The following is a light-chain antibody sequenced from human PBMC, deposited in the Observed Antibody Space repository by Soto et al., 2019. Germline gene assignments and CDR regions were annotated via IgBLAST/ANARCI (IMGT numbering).Light chain of an antibody. J-gene: IGKJ4*01. CDR3: QYRGNSPLT. CDR1: QSLGSQ. CDR2: DAS. Sequence: EIVLTQSPATLSLSPGDRATLSCRASQSLGSQLAWYQQKPGQAPRLLIFDASNRATGSPARFSGSWSGTDFTLTISSLEPADFADYYGQYRGNSPLTFGGGTKVDIK. V-gene: IGKV3-11*01.